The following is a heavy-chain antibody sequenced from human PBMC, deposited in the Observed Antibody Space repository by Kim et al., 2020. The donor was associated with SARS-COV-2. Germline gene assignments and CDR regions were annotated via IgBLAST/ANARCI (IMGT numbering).Heavy chain of an antibody. CDR3: ARGAMVRGAYYMDV. D-gene: IGHD3-10*01. V-gene: IGHV3-74*01. Sequence: ADSVKGRFTISRDNAKNTLYLQMSSLRAEDTAVYYCARGAMVRGAYYMDVWGKGTTVTVSS. J-gene: IGHJ6*03.